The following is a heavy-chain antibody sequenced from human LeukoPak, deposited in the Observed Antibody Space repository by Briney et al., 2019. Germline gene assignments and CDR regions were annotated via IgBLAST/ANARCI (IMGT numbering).Heavy chain of an antibody. CDR3: ARAFRGYDNDAFDF. CDR2: IGGGGTT. D-gene: IGHD5-12*01. V-gene: IGHV3-23*01. J-gene: IGHJ3*01. CDR1: GLTFSTYA. Sequence: GGSLRLSCAASGLTFSTYAMRWIRQAPGKGLEWVSSIGGGGTTSYADSVKGRFTISRDLSKNTVYLQVNSLRAEDTAVYYCARAFRGYDNDAFDFWGQGTMVTVSS.